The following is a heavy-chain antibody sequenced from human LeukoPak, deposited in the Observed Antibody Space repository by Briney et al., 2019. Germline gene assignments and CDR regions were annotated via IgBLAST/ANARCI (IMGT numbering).Heavy chain of an antibody. Sequence: GGSLRLSCAASGFTFSSYWMSWVRQAPGKGPEWVANIKQDESEKYYVDSVKGRFTISRDNSKNTLYLQMSSLRAEDTAVYYCVKSRVGATSYFDYWGQGTLVTVSS. D-gene: IGHD1-26*01. V-gene: IGHV3-7*01. CDR2: IKQDESEK. J-gene: IGHJ4*02. CDR1: GFTFSSYW. CDR3: VKSRVGATSYFDY.